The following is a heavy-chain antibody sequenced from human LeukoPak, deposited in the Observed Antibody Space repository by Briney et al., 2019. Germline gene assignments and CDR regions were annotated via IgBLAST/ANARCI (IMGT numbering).Heavy chain of an antibody. D-gene: IGHD6-25*01. CDR3: AKDALPYSSGVNNL. CDR2: IRYDGSNK. CDR1: RFTFSSYG. Sequence: GGSLRLSCAASRFTFSSYGMHWVRQAPGKGLEWVAFIRYDGSNKYYADSVKGRFTISRDNSKNTLYLQMNSLRAEDTAVYYCAKDALPYSSGVNNLWGRGTLVTVSS. J-gene: IGHJ2*01. V-gene: IGHV3-30*02.